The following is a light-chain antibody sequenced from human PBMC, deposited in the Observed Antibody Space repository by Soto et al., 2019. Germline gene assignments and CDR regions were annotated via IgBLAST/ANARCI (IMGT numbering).Light chain of an antibody. Sequence: QSVLTQPPSASGSPGQSVTISCTGTSSDVGAYNYVSWYQQHPGKAPKLMIYEVTKRPSGVPDRFSGSKSGNTASLTVSGLQAEDEADYYCSSYADRISVLFGGRTKLTVL. V-gene: IGLV2-8*01. CDR3: SSYADRISVL. CDR2: EVT. CDR1: SSDVGAYNY. J-gene: IGLJ3*02.